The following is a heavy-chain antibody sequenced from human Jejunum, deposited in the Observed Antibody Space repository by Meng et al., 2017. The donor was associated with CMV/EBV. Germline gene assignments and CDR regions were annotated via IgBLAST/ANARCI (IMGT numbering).Heavy chain of an antibody. V-gene: IGHV4-59*01. CDR1: GGSISSYY. Sequence: TVSGGSISSYYWNWIRQPPGKGLEWIGYVYYSGGTPSPPSLTRRVTISVDTSKNQFSLKLSSVTAADTAVYYCARAYSSSCRVDYWGQGTLVTVSS. D-gene: IGHD6-6*01. J-gene: IGHJ4*02. CDR3: ARAYSSSCRVDY. CDR2: VYYSGGT.